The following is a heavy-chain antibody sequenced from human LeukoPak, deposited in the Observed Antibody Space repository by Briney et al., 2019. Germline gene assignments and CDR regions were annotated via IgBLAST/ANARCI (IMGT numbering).Heavy chain of an antibody. CDR1: GFTFSSYA. CDR2: ISGSGGST. D-gene: IGHD2-2*01. V-gene: IGHV3-23*01. CDR3: AKDSIVVPAASYFDY. J-gene: IGHJ4*02. Sequence: GGSLRLSCAASGFTFSSYAMSWVRQAPGKGLEWVSAISGSGGSTYYADSVKGRFTIPRDNSKNTLYLQMNSLRAEDTAVYYCAKDSIVVPAASYFDYWGQGTLVTVSS.